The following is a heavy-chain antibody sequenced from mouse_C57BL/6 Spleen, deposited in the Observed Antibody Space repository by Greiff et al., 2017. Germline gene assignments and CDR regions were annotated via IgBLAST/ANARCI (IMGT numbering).Heavy chain of an antibody. V-gene: IGHV5-4*01. Sequence: DVMLVESGGGLVKPGGSLKLSCAASEFTFTTYAMSWVRQTPEKRLEWVATISDDGSDTYYPDKVKGRFTISRDNAKNNLYLQMSHLKSEDTAMYYCARERGKFPMDDWGQGTSVTVSS. D-gene: IGHD2-1*01. J-gene: IGHJ4*01. CDR2: ISDDGSDT. CDR3: ARERGKFPMDD. CDR1: EFTFTTYA.